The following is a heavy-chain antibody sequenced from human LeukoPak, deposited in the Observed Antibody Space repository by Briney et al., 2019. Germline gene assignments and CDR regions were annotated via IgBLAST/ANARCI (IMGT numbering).Heavy chain of an antibody. CDR1: GYTFTSYY. V-gene: IGHV1-46*01. J-gene: IGHJ4*02. CDR3: AREFYDSSGYDFSFFDY. CDR2: INPSGGST. D-gene: IGHD3-22*01. Sequence: ASVKVSCKASGYTFTSYYMHWVRQAPGQGLEWMGIINPSGGSTSYAQKFQGRVTMTRDTSTSTVYMELSSLRSGDTAVYYCAREFYDSSGYDFSFFDYWGQGTLVTVSS.